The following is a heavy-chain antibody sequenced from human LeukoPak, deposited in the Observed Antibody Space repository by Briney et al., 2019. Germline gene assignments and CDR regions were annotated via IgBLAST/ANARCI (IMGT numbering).Heavy chain of an antibody. J-gene: IGHJ4*02. V-gene: IGHV3-43*02. CDR2: ISGDGGST. Sequence: GGSLRLSCATPGFIFDNYAIHWVRQAPGKGLEWFSLISGDGGSTFYAASVRGRFTISRDNTRKSLSLQMSSLRSEDTALYYCARESETSGWYDYWGQGTLVTVSS. CDR3: ARESETSGWYDY. CDR1: GFIFDNYA. D-gene: IGHD6-19*01.